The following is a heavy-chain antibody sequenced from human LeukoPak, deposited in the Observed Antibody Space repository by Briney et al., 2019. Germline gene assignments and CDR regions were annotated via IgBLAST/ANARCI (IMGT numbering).Heavy chain of an antibody. J-gene: IGHJ6*03. CDR1: GFTFSSYG. Sequence: GGSLRLSCAASGFTFSSYGMRWVRQAPGKGLEWVAVIWYDGSNKYYADSVKGRFTISRDNSKNTLYLQMNSLRAEDTAVYYCARTARDYYYYYMDVWGKGTTVTVSS. D-gene: IGHD2-2*01. CDR3: ARTARDYYYYYMDV. CDR2: IWYDGSNK. V-gene: IGHV3-33*01.